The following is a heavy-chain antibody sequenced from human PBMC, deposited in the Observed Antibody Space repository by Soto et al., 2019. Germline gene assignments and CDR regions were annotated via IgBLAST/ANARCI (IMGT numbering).Heavy chain of an antibody. J-gene: IGHJ4*02. Sequence: SGFTCSSYAMSWVRQAPGKGLVWVARINTDGSVTSHADSVKGRFTISRDNAKSTLYLQMNSLREEDSAMYYCARQTGLGATNYWGQGTMVTVSS. D-gene: IGHD1-26*01. CDR1: GFTCSSYA. CDR3: ARQTGLGATNY. V-gene: IGHV3-74*01. CDR2: INTDGSVT.